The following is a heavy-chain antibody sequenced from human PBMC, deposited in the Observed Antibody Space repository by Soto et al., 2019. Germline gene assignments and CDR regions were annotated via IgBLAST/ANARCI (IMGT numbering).Heavy chain of an antibody. D-gene: IGHD3-16*02. V-gene: IGHV1-69*01. CDR3: ARAAPHYDYVWGSYRYDTPFDY. Sequence: SVKVSCKASGGTFSSYAISWVRQAPGQGLELMGGIIPIFGTANYAQKFQGRVTITADESTSTAYMELSSLRSEDTAVYYCARAAPHYDYVWGSYRYDTPFDYWGQGTLVTVS. CDR2: IIPIFGTA. CDR1: GGTFSSYA. J-gene: IGHJ4*02.